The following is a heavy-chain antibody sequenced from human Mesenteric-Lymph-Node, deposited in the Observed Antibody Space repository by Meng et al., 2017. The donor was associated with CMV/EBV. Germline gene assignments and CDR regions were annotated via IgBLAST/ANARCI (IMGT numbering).Heavy chain of an antibody. J-gene: IGHJ4*02. Sequence: ASVKVSCKTSGYTFTGYYLHWVRRQAPGQGLEWMGWIHPNSGGTNYVQKFQGRATMTIDTSTSTAYMELRSLRSDDTAVYYCARDECYRTTCRFDSWGQGTLVTVSS. CDR3: ARDECYRTTCRFDS. CDR1: GYTFTGYY. D-gene: IGHD1-14*01. V-gene: IGHV1-2*02. CDR2: IHPNSGGT.